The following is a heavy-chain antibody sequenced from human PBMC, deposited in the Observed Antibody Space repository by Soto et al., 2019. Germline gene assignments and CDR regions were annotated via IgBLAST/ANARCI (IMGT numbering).Heavy chain of an antibody. CDR1: GGSISSGGYY. CDR2: IYYSGST. D-gene: IGHD3-22*01. CDR3: ARGRSGITMIVVSAFDI. J-gene: IGHJ3*02. Sequence: QVQLQESGPGLVKPSQTLSLTCTVSGGSISSGGYYWSWIRQHPGKGLEWIGYIYYSGSTYYNPSLKIRVTISVDTSKNQFSLKLSSVTAADTAVYYCARGRSGITMIVVSAFDIWGQGTMVTVSS. V-gene: IGHV4-31*03.